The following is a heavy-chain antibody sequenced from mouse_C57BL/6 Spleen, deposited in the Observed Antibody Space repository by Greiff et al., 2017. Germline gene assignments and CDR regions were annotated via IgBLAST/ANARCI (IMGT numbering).Heavy chain of an antibody. V-gene: IGHV1-42*01. J-gene: IGHJ2*01. CDR3: ARSPGGFDY. Sequence: EVQLEQSGPELVKPGASVKISCKASGYSFTGYYMNWVKQSPEKSLEWIGEINPSTGGTTYNQKFKAKATLTVDKSSSTAYMQLKSLTSEDSAVYYCARSPGGFDYWGQGTTLTVSS. CDR2: INPSTGGT. CDR1: GYSFTGYY.